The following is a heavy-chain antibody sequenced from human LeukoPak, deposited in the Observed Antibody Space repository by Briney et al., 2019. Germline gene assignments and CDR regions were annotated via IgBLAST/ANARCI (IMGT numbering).Heavy chain of an antibody. Sequence: PSETLSLTCAVYGGSFSGYYWSWLRQPPRTGLEWIGEINHSGSTNYNPSLTSRVTISVDTSKNQFSLKLSSVTAADTAVYYCARGRLYYYDSCGYYVKSRALYYFDYWGQGTLVTVSS. CDR1: GGSFSGYY. D-gene: IGHD3-22*01. CDR2: INHSGST. J-gene: IGHJ4*02. CDR3: ARGRLYYYDSCGYYVKSRALYYFDY. V-gene: IGHV4-34*01.